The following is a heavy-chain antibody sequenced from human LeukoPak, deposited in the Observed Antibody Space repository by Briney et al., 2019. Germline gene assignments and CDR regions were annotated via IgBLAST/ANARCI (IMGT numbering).Heavy chain of an antibody. V-gene: IGHV3-23*01. CDR1: GFTFSSYD. CDR2: ISDNGTRT. D-gene: IGHD6-19*01. Sequence: PGGSLRLSCAASGFTFSSYDMGWVRQAPGKGLEWVSAISDNGTRTYYADSVRGRFTISRDKFKNTLYLHMNSLRAEDTAVYYCAKDSRRTSGWYYFDYWGQGTLVAVSS. J-gene: IGHJ4*02. CDR3: AKDSRRTSGWYYFDY.